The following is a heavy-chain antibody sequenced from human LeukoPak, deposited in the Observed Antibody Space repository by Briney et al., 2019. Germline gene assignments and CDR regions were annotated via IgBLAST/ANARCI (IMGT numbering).Heavy chain of an antibody. Sequence: GGSLSLSCAASGFIFSTYGMHWVRQAPGKGPEWVAVIWYDGSDKYYADSVKGRFTISRDNSKNTLYMQMNSLRAEDTAVYYCARGLYYGSGSPIDYWGQGTLVTVSS. CDR1: GFIFSTYG. V-gene: IGHV3-33*01. J-gene: IGHJ4*02. CDR3: ARGLYYGSGSPIDY. D-gene: IGHD3-10*01. CDR2: IWYDGSDK.